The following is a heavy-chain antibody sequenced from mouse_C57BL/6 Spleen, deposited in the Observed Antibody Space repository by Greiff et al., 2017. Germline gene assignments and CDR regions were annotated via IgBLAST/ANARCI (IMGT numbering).Heavy chain of an antibody. CDR1: GFTFSDYE. CDR3: ASPTTVDAMDY. J-gene: IGHJ4*01. Sequence: DVMLVASGGGLVKPGGSLKLSCAASGFTFSDYEMHWVRQAPEKGLEWVAYISSGSSTNYYADTVKGRFTISRDHAKNTLFLPMTSLSSADTAMYYCASPTTVDAMDYWDQGTSVTVSS. D-gene: IGHD1-1*01. V-gene: IGHV5-17*01. CDR2: ISSGSSTN.